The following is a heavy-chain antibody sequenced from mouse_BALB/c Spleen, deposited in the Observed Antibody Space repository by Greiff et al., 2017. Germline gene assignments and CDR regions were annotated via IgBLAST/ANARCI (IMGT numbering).Heavy chain of an antibody. CDR2: IDPANGNT. CDR3: AGDYYYGSSSAWFAY. Sequence: VQLQQSGAELVKPGASVKLSCTASGFNIKDTYMHWVKQRPEQGLEWIGRIDPANGNTKYDPKFQGKATITADTSSNTAYLQLSSLTSEDTAVYYCAGDYYYGSSSAWFAYWGQGTLVTVSA. V-gene: IGHV14-3*02. J-gene: IGHJ3*01. D-gene: IGHD1-1*01. CDR1: GFNIKDTY.